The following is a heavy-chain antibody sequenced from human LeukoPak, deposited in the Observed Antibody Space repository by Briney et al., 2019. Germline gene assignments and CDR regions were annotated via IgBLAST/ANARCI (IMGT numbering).Heavy chain of an antibody. CDR3: ARGRSYDFWSGCYRPLGYYYYMDV. Sequence: SETLSLXCAVYGGSFSGYYWSWIRQPPGKELEWIGEINHSGSTNYNPSLKSRVTISVDTSKNQFSLKLNSVTAADTAVYYCARGRSYDFWSGCYRPLGYYYYMDVWGEGTTVTVSS. J-gene: IGHJ6*03. V-gene: IGHV4-34*01. D-gene: IGHD3-3*01. CDR1: GGSFSGYY. CDR2: INHSGST.